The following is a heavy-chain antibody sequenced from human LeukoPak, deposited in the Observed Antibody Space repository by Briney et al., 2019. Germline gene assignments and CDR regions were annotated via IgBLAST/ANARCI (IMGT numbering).Heavy chain of an antibody. Sequence: SETLSLTCTVSGGSISSYYWSWIRQPPGKGLEWIGYIYYSGSTSYNPSLKSRVTISVDTSKNQFSLKLSSVTAADTAVYYCARGYSGSYGRFDYWGQGTLVTVSS. J-gene: IGHJ4*02. CDR1: GGSISSYY. CDR3: ARGYSGSYGRFDY. V-gene: IGHV4-59*01. CDR2: IYYSGST. D-gene: IGHD1-26*01.